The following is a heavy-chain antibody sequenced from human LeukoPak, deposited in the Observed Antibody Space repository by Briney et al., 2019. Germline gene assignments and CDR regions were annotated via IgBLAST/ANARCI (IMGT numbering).Heavy chain of an antibody. Sequence: RASVKVSCKASGYTFTSYGISWVRQAPGQGLEWMGWISAYNGNTNYAQKLQGRVTMTTDTSTSTAYMELRSLRSDDTAVYYCASSAAPLNDAFDIWGQGTMVTVSS. D-gene: IGHD2-2*01. CDR1: GYTFTSYG. V-gene: IGHV1-18*01. CDR2: ISAYNGNT. J-gene: IGHJ3*02. CDR3: ASSAAPLNDAFDI.